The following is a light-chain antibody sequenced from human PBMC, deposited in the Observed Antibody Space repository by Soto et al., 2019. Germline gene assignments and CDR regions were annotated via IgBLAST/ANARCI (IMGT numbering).Light chain of an antibody. V-gene: IGKV3-20*01. J-gene: IGKJ2*01. Sequence: EIVLTQSPGTLSLSPGERATFSCRASQSVSSSYLAWYQQKPGQAPRLLIYGVSRRATGIPDRFSGSGSGTDFTLTISRLEPEDFAVYFCQHYGSSPGYTFGQGTKLEIK. CDR2: GVS. CDR3: QHYGSSPGYT. CDR1: QSVSSSY.